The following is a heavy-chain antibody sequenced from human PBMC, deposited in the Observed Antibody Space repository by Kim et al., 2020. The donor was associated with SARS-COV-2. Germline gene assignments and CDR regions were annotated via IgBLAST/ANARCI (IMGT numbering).Heavy chain of an antibody. Sequence: GGSLRLSCAASGFTFSSYAMSWVRQAPGKGLEWVSAISGSGGSTYYADSVKGRFTISRDNSKNTLYLQMNSLRAEETAVYYCAKSMALHGSVSYLSPIDTWGQRTLVTVSS. CDR1: GFTFSSYA. CDR3: AKSMALHGSVSYLSPIDT. V-gene: IGHV3-23*01. J-gene: IGHJ5*02. D-gene: IGHD3-10*01. CDR2: ISGSGGST.